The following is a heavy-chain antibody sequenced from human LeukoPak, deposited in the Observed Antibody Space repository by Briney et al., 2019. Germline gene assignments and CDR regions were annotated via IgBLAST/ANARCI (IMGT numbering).Heavy chain of an antibody. Sequence: GESLKISCKGSGYSFTSYWIGWVRQMPGKGLEWMGIIYPGDSDTRYSPSFQGLFPISPDKSISTAYLQWSSLKASDTAMYYCARHDSSGYPYWGQGTLVTVSS. CDR2: IYPGDSDT. CDR1: GYSFTSYW. CDR3: ARHDSSGYPY. J-gene: IGHJ4*02. D-gene: IGHD3-22*01. V-gene: IGHV5-51*01.